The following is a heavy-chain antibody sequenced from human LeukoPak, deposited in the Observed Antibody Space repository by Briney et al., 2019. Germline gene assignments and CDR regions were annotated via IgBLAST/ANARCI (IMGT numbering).Heavy chain of an antibody. CDR1: GYTFTSYG. CDR2: ISAYNGNT. D-gene: IGHD6-19*01. J-gene: IGHJ5*02. V-gene: IGHV1-18*01. CDR3: ARDTSVEQWLVGFDP. Sequence: ASVKVSCKASGYTFTSYGISWVRQAPGQGLEWMGWISAYNGNTNYAQKLQGRVTMTTDTSTSTAYMELRSLRSDDTAVYYCARDTSVEQWLVGFDPWGQGTLVTVSS.